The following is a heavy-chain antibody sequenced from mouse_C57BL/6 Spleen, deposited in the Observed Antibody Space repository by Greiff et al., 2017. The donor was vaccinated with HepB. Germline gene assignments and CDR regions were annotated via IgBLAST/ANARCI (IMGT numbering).Heavy chain of an antibody. CDR3: ARRGYYGSRYYFDY. Sequence: VQLQQSGAELVKPGASVKISCKASGYAFSSYWMNWVKQRPGKGLEWIGQIYPGDGDTNYNGKFKGKATLTADKSSSTAYMKLSSLTSEDSAVYFCARRGYYGSRYYFDYWGQGTTLTVSS. V-gene: IGHV1-80*01. J-gene: IGHJ2*01. D-gene: IGHD1-1*01. CDR2: IYPGDGDT. CDR1: GYAFSSYW.